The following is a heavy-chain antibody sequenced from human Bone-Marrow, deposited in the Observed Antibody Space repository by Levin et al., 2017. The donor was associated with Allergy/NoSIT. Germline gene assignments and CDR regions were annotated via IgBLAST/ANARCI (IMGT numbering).Heavy chain of an antibody. V-gene: IGHV4-34*01. Sequence: SQTLSLTCTVYGGSFSGYYWTWLRQSPGKGLEWIGEINHSGSTTYNPSLTSRVTISVDTSKNQFSLNLRSVTAADTAVYYCARVPNYYGSGSIYYFDHWGQGTLVTVSS. D-gene: IGHD3-10*01. CDR3: ARVPNYYGSGSIYYFDH. CDR1: GGSFSGYY. J-gene: IGHJ4*02. CDR2: INHSGST.